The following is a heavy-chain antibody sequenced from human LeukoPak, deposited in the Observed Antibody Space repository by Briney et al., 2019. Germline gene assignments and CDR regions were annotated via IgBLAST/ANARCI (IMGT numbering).Heavy chain of an antibody. V-gene: IGHV3-15*01. D-gene: IGHD3-22*01. Sequence: GGSLRLSCAASGFTFTNAWLSWVRQAPGKGLEWVGRIKSKTYGGTTDYAAPVKGRFTISRDDSKNTLYLQVNSLKTEDTAVYYCTTVGLSRYFDRSGYYYFDYWGQGTLVTVSS. J-gene: IGHJ4*02. CDR2: IKSKTYGGTT. CDR1: GFTFTNAW. CDR3: TTVGLSRYFDRSGYYYFDY.